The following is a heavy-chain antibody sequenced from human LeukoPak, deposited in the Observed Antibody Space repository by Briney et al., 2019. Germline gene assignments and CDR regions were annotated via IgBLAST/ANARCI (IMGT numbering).Heavy chain of an antibody. J-gene: IGHJ4*02. CDR2: INHSGST. Sequence: KPSETPSLTCAVYGGSFSGYYWSWIRQPPGKGLEWIGEINHSGSTNYNPSLKSRVTISVDTSKNQFSLKLSSVTAADTAVYYCALRTAVAGTAFDYWGQGTLVTVSS. V-gene: IGHV4-34*01. D-gene: IGHD6-19*01. CDR1: GGSFSGYY. CDR3: ALRTAVAGTAFDY.